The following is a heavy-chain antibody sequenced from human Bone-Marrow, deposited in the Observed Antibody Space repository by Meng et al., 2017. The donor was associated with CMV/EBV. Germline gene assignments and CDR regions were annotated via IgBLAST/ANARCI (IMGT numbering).Heavy chain of an antibody. CDR2: VYHSGST. J-gene: IGHJ4*02. D-gene: IGHD3-22*01. V-gene: IGHV4-30-2*01. Sequence: SGDSISSGYAWSWVRQPPGKGLGWIGYVYHSGSTSYNPSLKSRVTISVDRPKNQFSLKLTSVNAADTAVYYCARMNYYDSSGYYFDYWGQGTLVTVSS. CDR3: ARMNYYDSSGYYFDY. CDR1: GDSISSGYA.